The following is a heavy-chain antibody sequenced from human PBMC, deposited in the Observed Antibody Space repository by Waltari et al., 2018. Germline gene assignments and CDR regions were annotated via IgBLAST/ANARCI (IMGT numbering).Heavy chain of an antibody. J-gene: IGHJ5*02. CDR2: IKWDGSAT. CDR1: GFHFTGPW. D-gene: IGHD2-2*01. CDR3: ARGSAGYVRVWDL. Sequence: EAQLMESGGGLVQPGGSMRLSCAASGFHFTGPWMTWVRGAPGKGLEWVANIKWDGSATWYAESLSGRFIISRDNARNSLFLQINSPSAEDTAIYYCARGSAGYVRVWDLWGQGTSVTVSS. V-gene: IGHV3-7*03.